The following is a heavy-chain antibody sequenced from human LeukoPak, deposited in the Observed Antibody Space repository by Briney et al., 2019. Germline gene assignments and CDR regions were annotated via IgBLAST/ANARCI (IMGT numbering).Heavy chain of an antibody. V-gene: IGHV4-39*07. CDR2: IYSSGST. CDR1: GASISGSSYF. Sequence: SETLSLTCTVSGASISGSSYFWGWIRQPPGKGLEWIGSIYSSGSTNYNPSLKSRVTISVDKSKNQFSLKLASVTAADTAMYYCARGRFYFDYWGQGSLVTVSS. CDR3: ARGRFYFDY. J-gene: IGHJ4*02.